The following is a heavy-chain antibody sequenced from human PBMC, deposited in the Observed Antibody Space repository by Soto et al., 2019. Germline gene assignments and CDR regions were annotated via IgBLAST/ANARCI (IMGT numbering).Heavy chain of an antibody. V-gene: IGHV4-59*01. D-gene: IGHD1-26*01. J-gene: IGHJ4*02. CDR1: GGSISSYY. CDR2: IYYSGST. Sequence: QVQLQESGPGLVKPSETLSLTCTVSGGSISSYYWSWIRQPPGKGLEWIGYIYYSGSTNYNPSLKSRVTISVDTSKNQFSLKLSSVTAADTAVYYCASNSYCQANAIDYWGQGTLVTVSS. CDR3: ASNSYCQANAIDY.